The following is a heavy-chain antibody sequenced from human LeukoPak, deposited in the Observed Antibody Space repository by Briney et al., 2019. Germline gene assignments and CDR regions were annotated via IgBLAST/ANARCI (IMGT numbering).Heavy chain of an antibody. Sequence: SETLSLTCGVYGGSFSGYYWSWIRQPPGKGLEWIGEINHSGSTNYNPSLKSRVTISVDTSKNQFSLKLSSVTAAGTAVYYCARAGGAGTTEYFDYWGQGTLVTVSS. J-gene: IGHJ4*02. CDR1: GGSFSGYY. CDR3: ARAGGAGTTEYFDY. D-gene: IGHD1-1*01. CDR2: INHSGST. V-gene: IGHV4-34*01.